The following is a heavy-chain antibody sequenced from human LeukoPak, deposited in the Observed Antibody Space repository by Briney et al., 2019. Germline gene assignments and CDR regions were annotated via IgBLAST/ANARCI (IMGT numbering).Heavy chain of an antibody. Sequence: GGSLRLSCAASGFTFSGYTMTWVRQAPGKGLEWVAFIRYDGSNKYYADSVKGRFTISRDNSKNTLYLQMNSLRAEDTAVYYCAKDDYGGNLIFDYWGQGTLVTVSS. CDR1: GFTFSGYT. CDR3: AKDDYGGNLIFDY. D-gene: IGHD4-23*01. J-gene: IGHJ4*02. CDR2: IRYDGSNK. V-gene: IGHV3-30*02.